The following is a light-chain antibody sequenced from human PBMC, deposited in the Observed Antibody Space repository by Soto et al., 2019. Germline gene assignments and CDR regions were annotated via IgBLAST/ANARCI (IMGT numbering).Light chain of an antibody. V-gene: IGKV1-39*01. CDR3: QQSYSLSPIT. Sequence: PSSLSASVGDRVTITCRASQSITFYLNWYQQKPGKAPNLLIYAASRLQSGVPSRFSGSGSGTDFTLTINGLQPEDFASYYCQQSYSLSPITFGQGTRLEIK. CDR2: AAS. CDR1: QSITFY. J-gene: IGKJ5*01.